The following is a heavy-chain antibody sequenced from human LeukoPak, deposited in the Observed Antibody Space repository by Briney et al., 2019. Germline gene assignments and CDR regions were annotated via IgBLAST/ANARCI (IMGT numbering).Heavy chain of an antibody. CDR2: IYHSGST. V-gene: IGHV4-30-2*01. CDR3: ARGTIFGSHNWFDP. J-gene: IGHJ5*02. D-gene: IGHD3-3*01. CDR1: GGSISSGGYS. Sequence: SQTLSLTCAVSGGSISSGGYSWSWIRQPPGKGLEWIGYIYHSGSTYYNPSLKSRVTISVDRSKNQFSLKLSSATAADTAVYYCARGTIFGSHNWFDPWGQGTLVTVSS.